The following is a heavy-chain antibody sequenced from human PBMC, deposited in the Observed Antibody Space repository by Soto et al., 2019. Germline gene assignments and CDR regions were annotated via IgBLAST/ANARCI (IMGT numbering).Heavy chain of an antibody. CDR3: ARESYYGSGAAVVAY. V-gene: IGHV4-59*01. CDR2: IYYSGTT. CDR1: GGSISGYY. D-gene: IGHD3-10*01. J-gene: IGHJ4*02. Sequence: PSETLSLTCTVSGGSISGYYWSWIRQPPGKGLEWIGYIYYSGTTSYNPSLNSRVTLSVDTSKNQFSLTVDSVTAADTALYYLARESYYGSGAAVVAYWGQGTLVTVSS.